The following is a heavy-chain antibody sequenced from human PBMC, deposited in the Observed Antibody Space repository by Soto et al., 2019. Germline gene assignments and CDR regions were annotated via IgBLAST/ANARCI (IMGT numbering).Heavy chain of an antibody. V-gene: IGHV3-30*18. CDR1: GFTLSCCG. D-gene: IGHD6-19*01. Sequence: GSLRLSCAASGFTLSCCGMHWVRQAPGKGLEWVAVITYDGNNKHYADSVKGRFTISRDSSENTVYLQMNSLRVEDSAVYYCAKEQSSGYYRVVDYWGQGTLVTVSS. CDR2: ITYDGNNK. J-gene: IGHJ4*02. CDR3: AKEQSSGYYRVVDY.